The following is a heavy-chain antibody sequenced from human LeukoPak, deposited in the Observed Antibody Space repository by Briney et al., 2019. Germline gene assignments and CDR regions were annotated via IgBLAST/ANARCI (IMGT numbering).Heavy chain of an antibody. CDR1: GFTFSSYA. CDR2: ISGSGGST. CDR3: AKDQRGYSYGRLYYYYYMDV. V-gene: IGHV3-23*01. Sequence: GGSLRLSCAASGFTFSSYAMSWVRQAPGKGLEWVSAISGSGGSTYYADSVKGRFTISRDNSKNTLYLQMNSLRAEDTAVYYCAKDQRGYSYGRLYYYYYMDVWGKGTTVTVSS. D-gene: IGHD5-18*01. J-gene: IGHJ6*03.